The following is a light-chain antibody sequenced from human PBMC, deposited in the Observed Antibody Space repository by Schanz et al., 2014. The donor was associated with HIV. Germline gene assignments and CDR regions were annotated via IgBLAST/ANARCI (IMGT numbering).Light chain of an antibody. J-gene: IGLJ2*01. CDR1: SSDVGGYKY. Sequence: QSALTQPASVSGSPGQSITISCTGTSSDVGGYKYVSWYQQYPGKAPKLIIFDVDNRPSGVSDRFSGSKSGNTASLTISGLQAEDEADYYCQSYDSSLSVVVFGGGTKLTVL. CDR2: DVD. V-gene: IGLV2-14*01. CDR3: QSYDSSLSVVV.